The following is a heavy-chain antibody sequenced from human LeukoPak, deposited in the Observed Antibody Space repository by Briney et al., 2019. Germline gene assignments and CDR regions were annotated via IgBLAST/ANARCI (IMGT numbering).Heavy chain of an antibody. Sequence: GGSLRLSCAASGFTVSSNYMSWVRQAPGKGLEWVSIIYSGGSTFYADSVKGRFTISRDNSKNTLYLQMNSLRAEDTAVYYCARDGGFGETDYYYYYMDVWGKGTTVTVSS. CDR2: IYSGGST. J-gene: IGHJ6*03. D-gene: IGHD3-10*01. V-gene: IGHV3-53*01. CDR1: GFTVSSNY. CDR3: ARDGGFGETDYYYYYMDV.